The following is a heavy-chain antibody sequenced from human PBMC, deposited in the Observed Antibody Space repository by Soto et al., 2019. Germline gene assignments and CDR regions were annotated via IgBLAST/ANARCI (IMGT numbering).Heavy chain of an antibody. D-gene: IGHD3-10*01. J-gene: IGHJ4*02. CDR1: GFTFSSYA. CDR3: ARGRGDYGDY. V-gene: IGHV3-23*01. CDR2: ISGSGGST. Sequence: GGPLRLSCAASGFTFSSYAMSWVRQAPGKGLEWVSAISGSGGSTYYADSVKGRFTISRDNSKNTLYLQMNSLRAEDTAVYYCARGRGDYGDYWGQGTLVTVSS.